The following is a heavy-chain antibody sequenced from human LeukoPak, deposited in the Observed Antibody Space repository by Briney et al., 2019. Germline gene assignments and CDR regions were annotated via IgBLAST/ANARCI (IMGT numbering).Heavy chain of an antibody. D-gene: IGHD3-22*01. CDR2: ISRTGNTI. CDR3: AKGLYDSSGYYVFDY. V-gene: IGHV3-11*01. CDR1: GFIFNDYY. Sequence: GGSLRLSCTASGFIFNDYYMSWIRQTPGKGLEWLSYISRTGNTIYYRDSVKGRFTISRDNAKNSLYLQMNSLRAEDTALYYCAKGLYDSSGYYVFDYWGQGTLVTVS. J-gene: IGHJ4*02.